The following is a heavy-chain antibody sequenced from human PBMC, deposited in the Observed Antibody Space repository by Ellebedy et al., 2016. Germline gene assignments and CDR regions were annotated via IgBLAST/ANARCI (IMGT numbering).Heavy chain of an antibody. CDR2: ISYSGST. CDR3: ARGEIDGYSFYYYGMDV. CDR1: GGSISSYY. D-gene: IGHD5-24*01. Sequence: SETLSLXXTVSGGSISSYYWSWIRQPPGKGLEWIGYISYSGSTNYNPSLKSRVTISVDTSKKQFSLKVTSVTAADTAVYYCARGEIDGYSFYYYGMDVWGQGTTVTVSS. V-gene: IGHV4-59*01. J-gene: IGHJ6*02.